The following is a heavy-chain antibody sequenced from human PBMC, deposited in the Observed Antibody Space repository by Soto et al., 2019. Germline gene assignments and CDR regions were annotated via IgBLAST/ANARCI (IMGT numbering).Heavy chain of an antibody. V-gene: IGHV2-5*02. D-gene: IGHD2-21*02. CDR3: VQSRCGGDCLQSYSSHSYYGLDV. CDR2: IYWDDDK. CDR1: GFSLSTTGVG. J-gene: IGHJ6*02. Sequence: QITLKESGPTLVKPTQTLTLTCSFSGFSLSTTGVGVGWIRQPPGKALEWLVLIYWDDDKRYNPSLNSRLTITKDTSKNQVVLAMTNMDPVHTATYYCVQSRCGGDCLQSYSSHSYYGLDVWGQGTTVTVSS.